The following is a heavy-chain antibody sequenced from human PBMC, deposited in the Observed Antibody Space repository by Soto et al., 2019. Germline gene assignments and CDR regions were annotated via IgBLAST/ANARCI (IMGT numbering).Heavy chain of an antibody. CDR1: GESISGYI. V-gene: IGHV4-34*01. CDR2: INHSGSA. CDR3: ARGLITGSHYSGGWYYFDS. Sequence: SETLSLTCAVYGESISGYIWTWIRQTPGKGLQWIGQINHSGSASYNPSLKSRVTISVHTSNSQFSLEPSSVTAADTAVYYCARGLITGSHYSGGWYYFDSWGQGTQVTVSS. D-gene: IGHD6-19*01. J-gene: IGHJ4*02.